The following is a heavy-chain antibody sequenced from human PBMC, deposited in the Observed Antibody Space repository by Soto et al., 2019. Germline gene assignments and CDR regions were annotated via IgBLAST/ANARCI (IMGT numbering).Heavy chain of an antibody. J-gene: IGHJ4*02. V-gene: IGHV3-74*01. CDR2: VNSDGSST. CDR3: ACGISTAEVVFDY. D-gene: IGHD6-13*01. CDR1: GFTFSSYW. Sequence: GGSLRLSCAASGFTFSSYWMHWVRQAPGKGLVWVSRVNSDGSSTSYADSVKGRFTISRDNAKNTLYLQMNSLRAEDTAIYYCACGISTAEVVFDYWGQGTLVTVSS.